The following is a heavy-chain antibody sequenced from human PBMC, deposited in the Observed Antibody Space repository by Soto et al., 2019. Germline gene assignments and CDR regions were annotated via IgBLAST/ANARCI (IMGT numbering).Heavy chain of an antibody. CDR1: GGSISGYS. V-gene: IGHV4-59*01. CDR3: ARGFSYGKDDS. CDR2: IYYTGST. Sequence: SETRSLTCTVSGGSISGYSCTWMRQPPGKGLEWIGYIYYTGSTNYDSSLKIRVTMSMDTSKTQFSLRLTSVTAADTAVYYCARGFSYGKDDSWGQGTLVTVS. J-gene: IGHJ5*01. D-gene: IGHD5-18*01.